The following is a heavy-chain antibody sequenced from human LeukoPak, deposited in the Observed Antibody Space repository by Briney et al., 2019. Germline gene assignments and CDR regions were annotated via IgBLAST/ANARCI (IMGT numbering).Heavy chain of an antibody. V-gene: IGHV3-23*01. D-gene: IGHD3-16*01. CDR3: AKGFDYAVWYYFDY. J-gene: IGHJ4*02. Sequence: GGSPRLSCAASGFTFSSYGMSWVRQAPGKGLEWVSAISGSGGSTYYADSVKGRFTISRDNSKNTLYLQMNSLRAEDTAVYYCAKGFDYAVWYYFDYWGQGTLVTVSS. CDR1: GFTFSSYG. CDR2: ISGSGGST.